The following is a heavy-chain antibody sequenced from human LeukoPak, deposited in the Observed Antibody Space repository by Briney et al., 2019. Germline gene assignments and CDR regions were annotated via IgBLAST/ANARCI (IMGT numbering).Heavy chain of an antibody. D-gene: IGHD4-17*01. CDR3: ARARLRRKDAFDI. CDR1: GGSFSGYY. J-gene: IGHJ3*02. V-gene: IGHV4-34*01. Sequence: PSETLSLTCAVYGGSFSGYYWSWIRQPPGKGLEWIGEINHSGSTSYNPSLKSRVTISVDTSKNQFSLKLSSVTAADTAVYYCARARLRRKDAFDIWGQGTMVTVSS. CDR2: INHSGST.